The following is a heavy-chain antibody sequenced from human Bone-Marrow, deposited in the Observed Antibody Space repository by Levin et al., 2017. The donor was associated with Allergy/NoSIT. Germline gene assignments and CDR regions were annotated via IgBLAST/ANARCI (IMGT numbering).Heavy chain of an antibody. D-gene: IGHD4-17*01. J-gene: IGHJ5*02. CDR1: GYTFTSYG. Sequence: ASVKVSCKASGYTFTSYGISWVRQAPGQGLEWMGWISAYNGNTNYAQKLQGRVTMTTDTSTSTAYMELRSLRSDDTAVYYCARWTPNDYGDYTPWVRFDPWGQGTLVTVSS. CDR3: ARWTPNDYGDYTPWVRFDP. CDR2: ISAYNGNT. V-gene: IGHV1-18*01.